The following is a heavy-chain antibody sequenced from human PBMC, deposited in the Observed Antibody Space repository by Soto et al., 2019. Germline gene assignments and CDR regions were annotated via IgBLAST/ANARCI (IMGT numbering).Heavy chain of an antibody. CDR3: ARDWRYCSGGSCYSSFFDY. J-gene: IGHJ4*02. Sequence: PSETLSLTCTVSGGSISSYYWSWIRQPPGKGLEWIGYIYYSGSTNYNPSLKSRVTISVDTSKNQFSLKLSSVTAADTAVYYCARDWRYCSGGSCYSSFFDYWGQGTLVTVSS. CDR1: GGSISSYY. D-gene: IGHD2-15*01. V-gene: IGHV4-59*01. CDR2: IYYSGST.